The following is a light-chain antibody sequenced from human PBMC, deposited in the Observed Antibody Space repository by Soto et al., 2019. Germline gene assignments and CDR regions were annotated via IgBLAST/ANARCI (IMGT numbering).Light chain of an antibody. CDR2: RNN. Sequence: QAVVTQPPSASGTPGQRVTISCSGSSSNIGRNTVNWYQQFPGTAPNLLIYRNNQRPSGVPDRFSGSKSGTSASLAISGLRSEDEADYYCAAWDDSLSGVVFGGGTKLTVL. CDR3: AAWDDSLSGVV. J-gene: IGLJ2*01. V-gene: IGLV1-47*01. CDR1: SSNIGRNT.